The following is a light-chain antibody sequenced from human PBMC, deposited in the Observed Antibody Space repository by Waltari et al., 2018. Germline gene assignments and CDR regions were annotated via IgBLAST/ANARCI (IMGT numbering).Light chain of an antibody. CDR1: SSDVGGYNY. CDR2: DVS. V-gene: IGLV2-14*03. J-gene: IGLJ2*01. Sequence: QSALTQPASVSGSPGQSITIPCTGTSSDVGGYNYVSWYQQHRGKAPKLLIYDVSNRPAGVSNRFSVSKSGATASLTISGLQAEDEADYYCSSYTSSGTLVSVGGTKLTVL. CDR3: SSYTSSGTLV.